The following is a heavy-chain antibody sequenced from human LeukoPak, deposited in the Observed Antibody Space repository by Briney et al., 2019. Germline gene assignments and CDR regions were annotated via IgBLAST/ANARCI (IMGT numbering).Heavy chain of an antibody. CDR3: ARDVEEIVVVPAAMGIQLWGDYYYGMDV. Sequence: GRSLRLSCAASGFTFSSYAMHWVRQAPGQGLEWVAVISYDGSNKYYADSVKGRFTISRDNSKNTLYLQMNSLRAEDTAVYYCARDVEEIVVVPAAMGIQLWGDYYYGMDVWGQGTTVTVSS. V-gene: IGHV3-30-3*01. J-gene: IGHJ6*02. CDR2: ISYDGSNK. CDR1: GFTFSSYA. D-gene: IGHD2-2*01.